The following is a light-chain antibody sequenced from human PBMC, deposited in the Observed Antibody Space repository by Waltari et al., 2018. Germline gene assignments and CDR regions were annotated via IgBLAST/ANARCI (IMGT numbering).Light chain of an antibody. CDR2: KAS. V-gene: IGKV1-5*03. CDR1: ESISTW. Sequence: DIQMTQSPSTLSASVGDTVTFTCRASESISTWLAWYQQRPGKAHKHLIYKASYVETGVPSRFSGSGSGTEFSLTISSLRPDDSATYYCQQYSNYYTFGQGTKREIK. CDR3: QQYSNYYT. J-gene: IGKJ2*01.